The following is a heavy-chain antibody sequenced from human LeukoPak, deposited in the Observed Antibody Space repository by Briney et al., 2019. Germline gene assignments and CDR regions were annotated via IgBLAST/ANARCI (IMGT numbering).Heavy chain of an antibody. J-gene: IGHJ4*02. Sequence: GGSLRLSCAASGFTFSAYWMTWVRQAPGKGLEWVANIMQDGSEKYYVDSLKGRFTISKDNAKNSLYLQMNSLRAEDTAVYYCARGRRGWLKLRGFDYWGQGTLVTVSS. CDR3: ARGRRGWLKLRGFDY. CDR1: GFTFSAYW. V-gene: IGHV3-7*04. D-gene: IGHD5-24*01. CDR2: IMQDGSEK.